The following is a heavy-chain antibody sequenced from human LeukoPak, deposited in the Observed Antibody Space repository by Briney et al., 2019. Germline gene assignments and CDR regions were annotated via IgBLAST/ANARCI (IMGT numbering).Heavy chain of an antibody. Sequence: PGGSLRLSCAGSGFTFGSYTINWVRQGPGKGMEWASTISHSGATYYADSVEGRFTISRDNSRNTVFLQMNSLSAEDTALYFRARRSHAAPAGYSPFFDYWGQGTLVTVSS. CDR3: ARRSHAAPAGYSPFFDY. D-gene: IGHD6-25*01. J-gene: IGHJ4*02. CDR2: ISHSGAT. V-gene: IGHV3-23*01. CDR1: GFTFGSYT.